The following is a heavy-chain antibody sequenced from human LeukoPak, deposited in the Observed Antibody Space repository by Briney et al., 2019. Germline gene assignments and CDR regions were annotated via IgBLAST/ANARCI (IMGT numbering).Heavy chain of an antibody. Sequence: SETLSLTCTVSGGSISSYYWSWIRQPPGKGLEWIGYIYYSGSTDYNPSLKSRVTISVDTSKNQFSLKLSSVTAADTAVYYCASSTMVRGVIVFQFDYWGQGTLVTVSS. CDR1: GGSISSYY. D-gene: IGHD3-10*01. CDR2: IYYSGST. J-gene: IGHJ4*02. V-gene: IGHV4-59*08. CDR3: ASSTMVRGVIVFQFDY.